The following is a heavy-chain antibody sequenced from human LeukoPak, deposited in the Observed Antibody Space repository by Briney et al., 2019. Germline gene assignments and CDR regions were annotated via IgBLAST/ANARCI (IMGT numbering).Heavy chain of an antibody. CDR1: AFSFSTYA. CDR3: ARDRGYSGYVGY. CDR2: IDSGGST. J-gene: IGHJ4*02. V-gene: IGHV3-23*01. Sequence: GGSLGLSCAASAFSFSTYAMSWVRQAPGKGLEWVSSIDSGGSTYYADSVNGRFTISRDNCKNTLYLHMDNLRAEDTAVYYCARDRGYSGYVGYWGQGTLVTVSS. D-gene: IGHD5-12*01.